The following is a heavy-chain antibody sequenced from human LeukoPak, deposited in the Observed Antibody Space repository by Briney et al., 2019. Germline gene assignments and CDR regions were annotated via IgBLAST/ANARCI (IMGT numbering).Heavy chain of an antibody. CDR1: GYTFTGYY. J-gene: IGHJ5*02. CDR2: INPNSGGT. CDR3: ARSIAAAGKANWFDP. V-gene: IGHV1-2*02. D-gene: IGHD6-13*01. Sequence: ASVKVSCKASGYTFTGYYMHWVRQAPGQGLEWMGWINPNSGGTNYAQKFQGRVTMTRDTSISTAYMGLSRLRSDDTAVYYCARSIAAAGKANWFDPWGQGTLVTVSS.